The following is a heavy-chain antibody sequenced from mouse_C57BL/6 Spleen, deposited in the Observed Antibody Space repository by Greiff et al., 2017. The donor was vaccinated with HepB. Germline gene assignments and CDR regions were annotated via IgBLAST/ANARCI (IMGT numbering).Heavy chain of an antibody. Sequence: EVKLVESGGGLVKPGGSLKLSCAASGFTFSSYAMSWVRQTPEKRLEWVATISDGGSYTYYPDNVKGRFTISRDNAKNNLYLQMSHLKSEDTAMYYCARDPGRGAMDYWGRGTSVTVSS. V-gene: IGHV5-4*01. CDR2: ISDGGSYT. CDR1: GFTFSSYA. CDR3: ARDPGRGAMDY. D-gene: IGHD3-3*01. J-gene: IGHJ4*01.